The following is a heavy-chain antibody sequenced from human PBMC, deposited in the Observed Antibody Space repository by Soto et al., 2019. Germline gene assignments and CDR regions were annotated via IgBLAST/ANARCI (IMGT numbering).Heavy chain of an antibody. CDR2: ISGSGGST. CDR3: AKDRLGGFPVSFDI. V-gene: IGHV3-23*01. CDR1: GFTFSSYA. Sequence: GGSLRLSCAASGFTFSSYAMSWVRQAPGKGLEWVSGVSGISGSGGSTYYADSVKGRFTISRDNSKNTLYLQMNSLRAEDTAVYYCAKDRLGGFPVSFDIGGKGKMVPVSS. D-gene: IGHD3-16*01. J-gene: IGHJ3*02.